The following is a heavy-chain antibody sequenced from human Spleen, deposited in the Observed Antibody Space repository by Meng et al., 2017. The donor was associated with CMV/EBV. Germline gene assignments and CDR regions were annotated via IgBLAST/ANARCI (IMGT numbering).Heavy chain of an antibody. Sequence: SCRASGYTFSSYSMSWVRQAPGKGLEWVSSISGSGGSTYSADSVKGRLTISRDDAKNTLYLQVNSLRAEDTAVYYCELRYDRGGYYLWGQGTLVTVSS. D-gene: IGHD3-22*01. J-gene: IGHJ5*02. CDR2: ISGSGGST. CDR1: GYTFSSYS. V-gene: IGHV3-23*01. CDR3: ELRYDRGGYYL.